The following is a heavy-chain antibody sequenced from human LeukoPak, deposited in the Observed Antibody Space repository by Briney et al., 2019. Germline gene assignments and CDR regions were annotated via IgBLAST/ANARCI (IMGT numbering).Heavy chain of an antibody. J-gene: IGHJ4*02. D-gene: IGHD6-13*01. CDR2: ISGSGDST. CDR3: TRDTPGIAASVSGG. CDR1: GFTFSSYA. V-gene: IGHV3-23*01. Sequence: GGSLRLSCAASGFTFSSYAMSWVRQAPGKGLEWVSAISGSGDSTYYADSVKGRFTISRDNSKNTLYLQMSSLRVEDTAVYYCTRDTPGIAASVSGGWGQGTLVTVSS.